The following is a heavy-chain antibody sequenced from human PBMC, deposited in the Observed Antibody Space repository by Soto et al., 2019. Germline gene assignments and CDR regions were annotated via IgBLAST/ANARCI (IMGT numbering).Heavy chain of an antibody. V-gene: IGHV4-59*08. J-gene: IGHJ3*02. CDR2: IYYSGST. Sequence: ETPSLTCPVSGGSISSYYWSWVRQPPGKGLEWIGYIYYSGSTNYNPSLKSRVTISVDTSKNQFSLKLSSVTAADTAVYYCARPFSSSWFRGAFDIWGQGTMVTVSS. CDR3: ARPFSSSWFRGAFDI. CDR1: GGSISSYY. D-gene: IGHD6-13*01.